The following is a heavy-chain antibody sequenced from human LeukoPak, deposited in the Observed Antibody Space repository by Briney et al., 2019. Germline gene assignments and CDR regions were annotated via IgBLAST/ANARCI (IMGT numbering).Heavy chain of an antibody. CDR1: GGSITTSNYY. CDR3: ARINSGYEYFDS. J-gene: IGHJ4*02. Sequence: PSETLSLTCTVSGGSITTSNYYWGWIRQPPGKGLEWIGEIYHSGTTNYNPSLKSRVTISVDKSKKQFSLKLNSVTAADTAVYYCARINSGYEYFDSWGQGTLVTVSS. D-gene: IGHD5-12*01. CDR2: IYHSGTT. V-gene: IGHV4-61*05.